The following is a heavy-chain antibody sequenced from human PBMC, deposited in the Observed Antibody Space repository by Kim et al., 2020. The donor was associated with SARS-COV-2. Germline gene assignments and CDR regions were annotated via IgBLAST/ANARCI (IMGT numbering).Heavy chain of an antibody. D-gene: IGHD3-3*01. CDR3: ARITIFGVVSDGMDV. Sequence: ASVKVSCKASGYTFTSYGISWVRQAPGQGLEWMGWISAYNGNTNYAQKLQGRVTMTTDTSTSTAYMELRSLRSDDTAVYYCARITIFGVVSDGMDVWGQGTTVTVSS. J-gene: IGHJ6*02. CDR1: GYTFTSYG. CDR2: ISAYNGNT. V-gene: IGHV1-18*01.